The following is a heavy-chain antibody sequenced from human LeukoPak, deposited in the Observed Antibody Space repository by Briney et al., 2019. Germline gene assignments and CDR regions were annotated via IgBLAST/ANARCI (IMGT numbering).Heavy chain of an antibody. CDR1: GGSVSSGSYY. D-gene: IGHD2-15*01. Sequence: LETLSLTCTVSGGSVSSGSYYWGWIRQPPGKGLEWIGYIYYSGSTNYNPSLKSRVTISVDTSKNQFSLKLSSVTAADTAVYYCARDDIVWGQGTLVTVSS. CDR2: IYYSGST. CDR3: ARDDIV. J-gene: IGHJ4*02. V-gene: IGHV4-61*01.